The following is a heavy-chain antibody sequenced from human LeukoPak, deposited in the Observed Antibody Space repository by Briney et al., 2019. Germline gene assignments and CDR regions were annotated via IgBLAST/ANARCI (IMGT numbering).Heavy chain of an antibody. D-gene: IGHD3-22*01. Sequence: PGGSLTLSCAASGFTDSSNYMSWLRQAPGKGLEWVSVIYSGGSTYYADSVKGRFTSSRDNSKNTLYLQMNSLRAEDTAVYYCERARDYYDSSGYSLWAFDIWGQGTMVTVSS. CDR2: IYSGGST. J-gene: IGHJ3*02. CDR3: ERARDYYDSSGYSLWAFDI. CDR1: GFTDSSNY. V-gene: IGHV3-66*01.